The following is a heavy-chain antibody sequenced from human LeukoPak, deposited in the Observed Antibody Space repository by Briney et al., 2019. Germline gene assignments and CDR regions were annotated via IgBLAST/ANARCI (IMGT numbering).Heavy chain of an antibody. D-gene: IGHD3-10*01. CDR3: ASITMVRGRGDWETDF. Sequence: PSETLSLTCTVSGGSISSYYWSWIRQPPGKGLEWIGYISYSGSTNYNPSLKSRVTISADTSKKQFSLNLSSVTAADTAAYYCASITMVRGRGDWETDFWDQGILVTVSS. V-gene: IGHV4-59*01. J-gene: IGHJ4*02. CDR2: ISYSGST. CDR1: GGSISSYY.